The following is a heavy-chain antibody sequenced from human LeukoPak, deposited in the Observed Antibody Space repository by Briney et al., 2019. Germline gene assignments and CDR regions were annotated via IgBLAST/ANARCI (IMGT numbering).Heavy chain of an antibody. J-gene: IGHJ4*02. V-gene: IGHV3-23*01. CDR2: ISGIGGST. Sequence: GGSLRLSCAASGFTFSTYAMSWVRQAPGKGLEWVSAISGIGGSTYYADSVKGQFTISRDNSKNTLYLQMNSLRAEDTAVYYCSSAYSSSWPREFDYWGQGTLVTVSS. D-gene: IGHD6-13*01. CDR3: SSAYSSSWPREFDY. CDR1: GFTFSTYA.